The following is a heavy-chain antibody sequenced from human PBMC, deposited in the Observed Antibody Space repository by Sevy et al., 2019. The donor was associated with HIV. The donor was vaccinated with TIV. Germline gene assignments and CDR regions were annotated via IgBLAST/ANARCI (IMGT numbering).Heavy chain of an antibody. CDR2: ISSGSSYI. D-gene: IGHD3-22*01. J-gene: IGHJ4*02. Sequence: GGSLRLSCAASGLTFSYYTMNWVRQAPGKGLEWVSSISSGSSYIFYADSMKGRFTVSRDNAKNSLFLQMNSLRDEDTALYYCARSTDYYDNSGYDSWGRGTLVTVFS. V-gene: IGHV3-21*03. CDR3: ARSTDYYDNSGYDS. CDR1: GLTFSYYT.